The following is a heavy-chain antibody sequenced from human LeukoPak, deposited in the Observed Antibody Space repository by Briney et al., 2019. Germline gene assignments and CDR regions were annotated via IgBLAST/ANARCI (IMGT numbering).Heavy chain of an antibody. Sequence: GGSLRLSCAASVFTFSSYAMSCVRQAPGKGLEWVSAISGSGGSTYYADSVKGRFTISRDNSKNTLYLQMNSLRAEDTAVYYCAKDRGGSYGGDDAFDIWGQGTMVTVSS. CDR3: AKDRGGSYGGDDAFDI. D-gene: IGHD3-10*01. CDR1: VFTFSSYA. J-gene: IGHJ3*02. V-gene: IGHV3-23*01. CDR2: ISGSGGST.